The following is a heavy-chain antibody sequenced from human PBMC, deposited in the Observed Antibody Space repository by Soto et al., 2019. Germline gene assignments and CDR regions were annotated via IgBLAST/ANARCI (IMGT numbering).Heavy chain of an antibody. D-gene: IGHD3-10*01. CDR1: GFSFSDYS. J-gene: IGHJ4*02. V-gene: IGHV3-30-3*01. CDR3: ASVASGFITFVRGPFDY. Sequence: PGGSLRLSCAASGFSFSDYSMHWVRQAPGKGLEWVAVISYDGTNKYYADSVKGRFTISRDNSRNTLDLQMNSLRAEDTAVYYCASVASGFITFVRGPFDYWGQGTQVTVSS. CDR2: ISYDGTNK.